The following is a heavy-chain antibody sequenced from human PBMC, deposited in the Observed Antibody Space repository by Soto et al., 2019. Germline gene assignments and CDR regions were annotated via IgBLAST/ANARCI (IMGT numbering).Heavy chain of an antibody. J-gene: IGHJ1*01. Sequence: SVKVSCKASGGTFSSYTISWVRQAPGQGLEWMGRIIPILGIANYAQKFQGRVTITADKSTSTAYMELSSLRSDDTAVYYCARSANTWTGTRYYPHWGRGTLVTVSS. CDR2: IIPILGIA. D-gene: IGHD1-1*01. V-gene: IGHV1-69*02. CDR3: ARSANTWTGTRYYPH. CDR1: GGTFSSYT.